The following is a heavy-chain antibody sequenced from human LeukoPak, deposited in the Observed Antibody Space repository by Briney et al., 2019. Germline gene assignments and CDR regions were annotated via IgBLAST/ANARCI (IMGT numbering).Heavy chain of an antibody. CDR2: IYHSGST. V-gene: IGHV4-38-2*02. J-gene: IGHJ4*02. Sequence: SETLSLTCAVSGYSISSGYYWGWIRPPPGKGLEWIGSIYHSGSTYYNPSLKGRVTISVDTSKNQFSLKLSSVTAADTAVYYCARDSYGLYYFDYWGQGTLVTVSS. CDR3: ARDSYGLYYFDY. D-gene: IGHD5-18*01. CDR1: GYSISSGYY.